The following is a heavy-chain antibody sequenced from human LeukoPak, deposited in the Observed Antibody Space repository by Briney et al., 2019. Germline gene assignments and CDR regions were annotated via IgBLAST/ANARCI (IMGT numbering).Heavy chain of an antibody. D-gene: IGHD3-9*01. CDR1: GFTFSSYE. V-gene: IGHV3-48*03. Sequence: GGSLRLSCAASGFTFSSYEMNWVRQAPGKGLEWVSYISSSGSTIYYADSVKGRFTISRDNAKNSLYLQMNSLRAEDTAVYYCARDLRAYYDILTGHTPLGYWGQGTLVTVSS. CDR3: ARDLRAYYDILTGHTPLGY. J-gene: IGHJ4*02. CDR2: ISSSGSTI.